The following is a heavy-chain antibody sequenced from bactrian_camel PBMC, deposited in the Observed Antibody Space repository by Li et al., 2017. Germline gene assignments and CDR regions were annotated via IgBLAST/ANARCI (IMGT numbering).Heavy chain of an antibody. V-gene: IGHV3S40*01. Sequence: QLVESGGGLVQPGGSLRLSCAASGITFSNYATSWVRQAPGKGLEWVSGIYSGGTSTYYSDSVKGRFTISRESGKNTVHLQMNSLIPEDTGVYYCAGDRPYGAWYMESGYRYWGRGTQVTVS. CDR3: AGDRPYGAWYMESGYRY. CDR1: GITFSNYA. CDR2: IYSGGTST. J-gene: IGHJ4*01. D-gene: IGHD6*01.